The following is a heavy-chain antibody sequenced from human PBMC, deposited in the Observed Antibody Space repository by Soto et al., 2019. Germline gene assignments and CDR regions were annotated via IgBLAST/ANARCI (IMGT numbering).Heavy chain of an antibody. CDR2: IYHSGST. D-gene: IGHD2-2*01. Sequence: SETRARTCAVSGGSMSSGGYSWIWIRQPPGKGLEWIGYIYHSGSTYYNPSLKSRVTISVDRSKNQFSLKLSSVTAADTAVYYCARVNRVPAGQYYYYGMDVWGQGTTVTVSS. CDR1: GGSMSSGGYS. J-gene: IGHJ6*02. V-gene: IGHV4-30-2*01. CDR3: ARVNRVPAGQYYYYGMDV.